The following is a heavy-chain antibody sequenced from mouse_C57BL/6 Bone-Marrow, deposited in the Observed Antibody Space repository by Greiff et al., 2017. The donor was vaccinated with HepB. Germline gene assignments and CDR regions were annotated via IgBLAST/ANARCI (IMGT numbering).Heavy chain of an antibody. D-gene: IGHD1-1*01. CDR3: ARHYYGSSYEGY. CDR1: GFTFSSYG. J-gene: IGHJ2*01. Sequence: DVMLVESGGDLVKPGGSLKLSCAASGFTFSSYGMSWVRQTPDKRLEWVATISSGGSYTYYPDSVKGRFTISRDNAKNTLYLQMSSLKSEDTAMYYCARHYYGSSYEGYWGQGTTLTVSS. V-gene: IGHV5-6*02. CDR2: ISSGGSYT.